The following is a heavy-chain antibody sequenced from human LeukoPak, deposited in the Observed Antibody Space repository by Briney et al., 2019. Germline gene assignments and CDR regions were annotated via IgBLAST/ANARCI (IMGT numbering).Heavy chain of an antibody. CDR2: INPSGGST. CDR3: ARDRGYSSGWRRAFDI. D-gene: IGHD6-19*01. CDR1: GYTFIGYY. Sequence: ASVKVSCKASGYTFIGYYMHWVRQAPGQGLEWMGIINPSGGSTSYAQKFQGRVTMTRDTSTSTVYMELSSLRSEDTAVYYCARDRGYSSGWRRAFDIWGQGTMVTVSS. J-gene: IGHJ3*02. V-gene: IGHV1-46*01.